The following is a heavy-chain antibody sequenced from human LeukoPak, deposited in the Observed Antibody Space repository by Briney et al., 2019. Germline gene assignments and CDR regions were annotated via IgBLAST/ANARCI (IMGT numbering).Heavy chain of an antibody. CDR3: VAGKEK. CDR1: GFTFNNYW. D-gene: IGHD6-19*01. J-gene: IGHJ4*02. Sequence: GGSLRLSCAASGFTFNNYWMNWVRQAPGKGLEWVAMIKQGGSEKYYVDSVKGRFTISRDNAKKLLYLQMNSLRAEDTAVYYCVAGKEKWGQGTLVTVSS. V-gene: IGHV3-7*02. CDR2: IKQGGSEK.